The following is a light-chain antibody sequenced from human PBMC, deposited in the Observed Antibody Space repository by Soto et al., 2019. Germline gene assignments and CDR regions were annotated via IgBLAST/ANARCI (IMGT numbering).Light chain of an antibody. CDR2: GKT. Sequence: QSVLTQPPSVSGAPGQRVTISFTGSSSNIGAGYDVHWYQQLPGTAPKLLIYGKTNRPSGVPDRFSGSKSGTSASLAITGLQAEDGADYYCQSYASSLRGKVFGGGTKVTVL. V-gene: IGLV1-40*01. CDR3: QSYASSLRGKV. J-gene: IGLJ2*01. CDR1: SSNIGAGYD.